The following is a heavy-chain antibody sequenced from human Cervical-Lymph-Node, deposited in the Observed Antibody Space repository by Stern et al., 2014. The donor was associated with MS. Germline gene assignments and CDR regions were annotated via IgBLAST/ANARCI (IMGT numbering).Heavy chain of an antibody. CDR3: VRGGSGQLVGPFQH. D-gene: IGHD6-6*01. CDR2: IYPGDSDT. J-gene: IGHJ1*01. Sequence: VKLVQSGAEVKKLGDSLKISCKASGYSFISDWIGWVRQVPGKGLEWMGNIYPGDSDTRYSPSFQGLVTISADKSITTAYLQWNSLKASDTALYYCVRGGSGQLVGPFQHWGQGTLLSVTS. V-gene: IGHV5-51*03. CDR1: GYSFISDW.